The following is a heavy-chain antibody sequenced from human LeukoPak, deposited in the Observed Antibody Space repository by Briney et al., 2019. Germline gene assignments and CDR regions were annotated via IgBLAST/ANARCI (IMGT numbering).Heavy chain of an antibody. CDR3: ARGPYGSGSYYKFDY. J-gene: IGHJ4*02. V-gene: IGHV1-18*01. D-gene: IGHD3-10*01. CDR2: ISAYNGNT. Sequence: GAPVKVSCKASGYTFTSDGISWVRQAPGQGLEWMGWISAYNGNTNYAQKLQGRVTMTTDTSTSTAYMELRSLRSDDTAVYYCARGPYGSGSYYKFDYWGQGTLVTVSS. CDR1: GYTFTSDG.